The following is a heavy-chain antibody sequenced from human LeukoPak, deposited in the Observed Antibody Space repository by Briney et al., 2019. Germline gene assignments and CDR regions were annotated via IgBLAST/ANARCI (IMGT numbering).Heavy chain of an antibody. CDR2: IIPIFGTA. CDR3: ATSPNYYDGSGYALSDY. V-gene: IGHV1-69*13. CDR1: GGTFSSYA. J-gene: IGHJ4*02. D-gene: IGHD3-22*01. Sequence: GASVKVSRKASGGTFSSYAISWVRQAPGQGLEWMGGIIPIFGTANYAQKFQGRVTITADESTSTAYMELSSLRSEDTAVYYCATSPNYYDGSGYALSDYWGQGTLVTVSS.